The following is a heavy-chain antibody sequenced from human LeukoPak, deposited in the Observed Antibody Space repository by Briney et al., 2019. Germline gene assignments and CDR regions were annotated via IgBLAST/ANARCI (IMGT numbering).Heavy chain of an antibody. CDR1: GGSISSYY. CDR2: IYYSGST. Sequence: PSETLSLTCTVSGGSISSYYWSWIRQPPGKGLEWIGYIYYSGSTNYNPSLKSRVTISVDTSKNQFSLKLSSVTAADTAVYYCARDPRGYSYGPGPYAFDIWSQGTMVTVSS. D-gene: IGHD5-18*01. CDR3: ARDPRGYSYGPGPYAFDI. J-gene: IGHJ3*02. V-gene: IGHV4-59*01.